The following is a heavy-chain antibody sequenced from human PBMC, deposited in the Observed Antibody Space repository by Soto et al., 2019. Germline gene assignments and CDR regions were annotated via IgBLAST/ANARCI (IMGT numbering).Heavy chain of an antibody. V-gene: IGHV1-18*01. CDR1: GYTFTSYG. J-gene: IGHJ4*03. CDR2: ISTYNGNT. Sequence: QVQLVQSGAEVKKPGASVKVSCKASGYTFTSYGISWVRQAPGQGLEWRGWISTYNGNTKYAQKLQGCGTMTPHTGLSEGYMGLRSVSSADPAVFEFEGEIVAGLGSQYWGRGTRVVVSS. CDR3: EGEIVAGLGSQY. D-gene: IGHD2-15*01.